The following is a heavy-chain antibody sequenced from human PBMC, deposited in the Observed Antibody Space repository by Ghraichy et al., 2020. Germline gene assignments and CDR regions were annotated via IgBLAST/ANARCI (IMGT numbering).Heavy chain of an antibody. D-gene: IGHD6-6*01. CDR1: GFTFSTYW. Sequence: GGSLRLSCAASGFTFSTYWLSWVRQAPGKGLEWVANIKRDGSEKYYVDSVKGRFTISRDNAQNSLYLQMNSLRAEDTAVYYCARDATPLTIGPRPGWFDPWGQGTLVIVSS. V-gene: IGHV3-7*03. J-gene: IGHJ5*02. CDR3: ARDATPLTIGPRPGWFDP. CDR2: IKRDGSEK.